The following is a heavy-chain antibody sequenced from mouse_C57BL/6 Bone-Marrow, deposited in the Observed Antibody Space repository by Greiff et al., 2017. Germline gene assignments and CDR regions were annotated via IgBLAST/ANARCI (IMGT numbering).Heavy chain of an antibody. Sequence: VQLQQSGPELVKPGASVKISCKASGYSFTSYYMNWVKQSPEKSLEWIGEINPSTGGTTYTQKFKAKATLNVDKSSSTAYMQLKSRTSEDSAVYYCARSMMVTTTNWVNFDYWGQGTTLTVSS. J-gene: IGHJ2*01. D-gene: IGHD2-3*01. CDR2: INPSTGGT. V-gene: IGHV1-42*01. CDR1: GYSFTSYY. CDR3: ARSMMVTTTNWVNFDY.